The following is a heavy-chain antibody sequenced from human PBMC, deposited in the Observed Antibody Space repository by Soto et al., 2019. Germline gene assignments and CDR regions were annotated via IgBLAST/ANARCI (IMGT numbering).Heavy chain of an antibody. Sequence: QVQLVQSGAEVKKPESSVKVSCKASGGTFTNYAIAWVRQAPGQGLEWMGGLIPISGTTNYAQKFQGRVTVTADDSTSTGYMELRCLRSEDTAVYYGARVPYGYYERSGNYCAEYLQHWGQGTLVTVSS. CDR3: ARVPYGYYERSGNYCAEYLQH. CDR2: LIPISGTT. V-gene: IGHV1-69*12. J-gene: IGHJ1*01. CDR1: GGTFTNYA. D-gene: IGHD3-22*01.